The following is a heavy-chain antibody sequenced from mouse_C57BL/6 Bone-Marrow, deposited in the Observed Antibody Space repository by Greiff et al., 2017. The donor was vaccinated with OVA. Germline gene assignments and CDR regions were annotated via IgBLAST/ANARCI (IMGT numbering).Heavy chain of an antibody. CDR2: ISSGGSYT. CDR1: GFTFSSYG. V-gene: IGHV5-6*01. J-gene: IGHJ3*01. D-gene: IGHD5-1*01. Sequence: EVKLQESGGDLVKPGGSLKLSCAASGFTFSSYGMSWVSQTPDKRLEWVANISSGGSYTYYPDSVKGRYTISRDNAKNTRYLQLSSLKSEDTAMYDCARDEYARRSAYWGQGTLVTVSA. CDR3: ARDEYARRSAY.